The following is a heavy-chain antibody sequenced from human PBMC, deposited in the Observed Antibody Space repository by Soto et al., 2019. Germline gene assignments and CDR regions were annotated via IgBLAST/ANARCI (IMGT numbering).Heavy chain of an antibody. Sequence: QVQLVESGGGVVQPGRSLRLSCAASGFTFSSYGMHWVRQAPGKGLEWVAVISYDGSNKYYADSVKGRFTISRDNSKNTLYLQMNSLTAEDTAVYYCAKVLPGYYDSSGYLFDYWGQGTLVTVSS. J-gene: IGHJ4*02. CDR2: ISYDGSNK. V-gene: IGHV3-30*18. CDR3: AKVLPGYYDSSGYLFDY. CDR1: GFTFSSYG. D-gene: IGHD3-22*01.